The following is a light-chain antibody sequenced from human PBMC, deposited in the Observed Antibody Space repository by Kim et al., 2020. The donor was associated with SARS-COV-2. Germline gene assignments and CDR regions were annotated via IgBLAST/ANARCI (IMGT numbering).Light chain of an antibody. V-gene: IGKV3-15*01. J-gene: IGKJ1*01. Sequence: EIVMMQSPATLSVSPGERATLSCRASQSVSSNLAWYQQKPGQAPRLLIYGASTRATGIPARFSGSGSGTDFTLTISSLQSEDFTLYYCQQYNNWPPWTFGQGTKVDIK. CDR1: QSVSSN. CDR3: QQYNNWPPWT. CDR2: GAS.